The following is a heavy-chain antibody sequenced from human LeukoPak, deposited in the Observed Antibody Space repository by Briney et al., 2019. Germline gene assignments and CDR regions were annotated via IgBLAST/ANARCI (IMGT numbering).Heavy chain of an antibody. Sequence: SVKVSCKASGYTFTSYGISWVRQAPGQGLEWMGGIIPIFGTANYAQKFQGRVTITADESTSTAYMELSSLRSEDTAVYYCARSGGAQSAFDIWGQGTLVTVSS. CDR3: ARSGGAQSAFDI. CDR1: GYTFTSYG. J-gene: IGHJ4*02. V-gene: IGHV1-69*13. D-gene: IGHD3-16*01. CDR2: IIPIFGTA.